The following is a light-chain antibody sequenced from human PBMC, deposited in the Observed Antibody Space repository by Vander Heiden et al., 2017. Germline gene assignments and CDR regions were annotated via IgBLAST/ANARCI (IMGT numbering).Light chain of an antibody. Sequence: DIQMTQSPSTLSASVGDSVTISCRASQSISTSLAWYQQKPGKAPKLVIYKASSLETGVPSTFSGSGSGKEFTLTISSLQPDDFASYYCHQYNDYPYTFGQGTKLEIK. CDR1: QSISTS. CDR2: KAS. J-gene: IGKJ2*01. V-gene: IGKV1-5*03. CDR3: HQYNDYPYT.